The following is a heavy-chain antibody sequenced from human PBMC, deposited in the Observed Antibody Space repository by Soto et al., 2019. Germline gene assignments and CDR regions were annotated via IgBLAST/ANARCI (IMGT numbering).Heavy chain of an antibody. CDR1: GFSLSTSGVS. CDR2: IYWDDDK. CDR3: AHRVVGEDAFDI. V-gene: IGHV2-5*02. J-gene: IGHJ3*02. Sequence: QINLKESGPTLVKPTQTLTLTCTLSGFSLSTSGVSVGWIRQPPGKALEWLALIYWDDDKRYSPSLKSRLTITNDTSKNQVVLIMTNMDPVDTATYYCAHRVVGEDAFDIWGQGTLVTVSS.